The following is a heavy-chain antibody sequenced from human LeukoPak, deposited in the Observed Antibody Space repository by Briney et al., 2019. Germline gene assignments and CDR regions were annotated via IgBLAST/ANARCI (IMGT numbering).Heavy chain of an antibody. V-gene: IGHV4-4*07. J-gene: IGHJ4*02. CDR1: GGSISSYY. CDR2: IYTSGST. Sequence: SETLSLTCTVSGGSISSYYWSWIRQPAGKGLEWIGRIYTSGSTNYNPSLKSRVTMSVDTSKNQFSLKLSSVTAADTAVYYCARDQGYCSGGSCHYFDYWGQGTLVTVSS. CDR3: ARDQGYCSGGSCHYFDY. D-gene: IGHD2-15*01.